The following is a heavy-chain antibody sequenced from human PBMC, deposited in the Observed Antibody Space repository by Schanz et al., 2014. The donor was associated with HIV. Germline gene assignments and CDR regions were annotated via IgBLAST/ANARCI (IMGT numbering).Heavy chain of an antibody. CDR3: ARVANWDYYGMDV. Sequence: EVQLVESGGGLVKPGGSLRLSCAASGFTFGTFSMNWVRQAPGKGLEWVSSISSSGRYIYYADSVKGRFTISRDDAKSSLFLQMNSLRAEDMAVYYCARVANWDYYGMDVWGRGTTVTVSS. D-gene: IGHD3-16*01. CDR1: GFTFGTFS. J-gene: IGHJ6*02. V-gene: IGHV3-21*01. CDR2: ISSSGRYI.